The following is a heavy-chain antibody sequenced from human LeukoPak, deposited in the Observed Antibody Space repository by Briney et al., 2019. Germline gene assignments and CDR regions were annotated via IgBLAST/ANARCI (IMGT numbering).Heavy chain of an antibody. CDR2: ITSCGSKT. V-gene: IGHV3-48*03. CDR1: GFTFSSYE. J-gene: IGHJ3*02. D-gene: IGHD4-17*01. Sequence: GGSLRLSCAASGFTFSSYEMNWVRQAPGKGLEWLSYITSCGSKTYYADSVKGRFTISRDNAKNSLYLQMNSLRAEDTAVYYCARDLGDYVGYDAFDIWGQGTMVTVSS. CDR3: ARDLGDYVGYDAFDI.